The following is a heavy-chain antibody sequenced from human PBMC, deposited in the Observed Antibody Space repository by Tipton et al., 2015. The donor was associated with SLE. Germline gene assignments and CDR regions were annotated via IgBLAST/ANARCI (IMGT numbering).Heavy chain of an antibody. CDR3: ATLGSSSGMDV. D-gene: IGHD6-13*01. J-gene: IGHJ6*04. Sequence: SLRLSCAASGFTFSSYAMSWVRQAPGKGLEWVSVIYSGGSSTYYADSVKDRFTISRDNSKNTLYLQMNSLRAEDTAVYYCATLGSSSGMDVWGKGTTVTVSS. CDR1: GFTFSSYA. CDR2: IYSGGSST. V-gene: IGHV3-23*03.